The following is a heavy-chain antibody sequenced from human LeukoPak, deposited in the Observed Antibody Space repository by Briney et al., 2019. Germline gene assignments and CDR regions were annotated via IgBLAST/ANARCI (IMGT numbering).Heavy chain of an antibody. CDR3: AKDMIVVVATAREYFDY. CDR2: ISGSGGST. CDR1: GFTFSSYA. V-gene: IGHV3-23*01. D-gene: IGHD2-2*01. J-gene: IGHJ4*02. Sequence: GGSLSLSCAASGFTFSSYAMSWVRQAPGKGLEWVSGISGSGGSTYYADSVKGRFTISRDNSKNTVYLQMNRLGAEDTALYYCAKDMIVVVATAREYFDYWGQGTLVTVSS.